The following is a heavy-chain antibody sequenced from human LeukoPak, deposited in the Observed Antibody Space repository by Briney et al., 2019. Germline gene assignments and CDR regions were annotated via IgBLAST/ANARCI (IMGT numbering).Heavy chain of an antibody. D-gene: IGHD4-17*01. Sequence: PSETLSLTCTVSGGSINSATYYWTWIRQLAGKGLEWIGRIYTSGSTNYNPSLKSRVTISVDTSKNQFSLKLSSVTAMDTAVYYCARSLLYGDYEDYFDYWGQGTLVTVSS. CDR1: GGSINSATYY. CDR2: IYTSGST. CDR3: ARSLLYGDYEDYFDY. J-gene: IGHJ4*02. V-gene: IGHV4-61*02.